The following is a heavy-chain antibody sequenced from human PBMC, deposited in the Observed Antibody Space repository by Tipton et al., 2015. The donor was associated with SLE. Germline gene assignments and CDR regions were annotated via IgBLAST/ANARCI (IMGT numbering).Heavy chain of an antibody. D-gene: IGHD3-9*01. CDR3: ARGTYYDILTGSYYFDY. CDR2: INHSGST. J-gene: IGHJ4*02. Sequence: TLSLTCTVSGGSISSYYWSWIRQPPGKGLEWIGEINHSGSTNYNPSLKSRVTISVDTSKDQFSLKLSSVTAADTAVYYCARGTYYDILTGSYYFDYWGQGTLVTVSS. CDR1: GGSISSYY. V-gene: IGHV4-34*01.